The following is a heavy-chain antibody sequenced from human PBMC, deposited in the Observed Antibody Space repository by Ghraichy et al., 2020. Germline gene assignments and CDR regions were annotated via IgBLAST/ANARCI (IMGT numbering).Heavy chain of an antibody. D-gene: IGHD4-17*01. V-gene: IGHV4-59*01. CDR2: IYYSGST. CDR1: GGSISSYY. Sequence: SQTLSLTCTVSGGSISSYYWSWIRQPPGKGLKWIGYIYYSGSTNYNPSLKSRVTISVDTSKNQFSLKLSSVTAADTAVYYCARGGYGDYEPPFDYWGQGTLVTVSS. J-gene: IGHJ4*02. CDR3: ARGGYGDYEPPFDY.